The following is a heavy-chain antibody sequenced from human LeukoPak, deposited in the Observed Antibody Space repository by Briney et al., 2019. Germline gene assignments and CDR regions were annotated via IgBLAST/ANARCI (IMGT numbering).Heavy chain of an antibody. CDR2: INPNSGGT. CDR3: ARKNIAARGDWRNWFDP. V-gene: IGHV1-2*06. Sequence: GASVKVSCKASGYTFTGYYMHWVRQAPGQGLEWMGRINPNSGGTNYAQKFQGRATMTRDTSISTAYMELSRLRSDDTAVYYCARKNIAARGDWRNWFDPWGQGTLVTVSS. D-gene: IGHD6-6*01. J-gene: IGHJ5*02. CDR1: GYTFTGYY.